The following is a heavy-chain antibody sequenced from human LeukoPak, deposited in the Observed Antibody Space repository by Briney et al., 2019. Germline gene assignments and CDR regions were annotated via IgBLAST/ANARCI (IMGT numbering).Heavy chain of an antibody. V-gene: IGHV4-39*01. CDR3: ARQRRGRYSFHFDY. D-gene: IGHD4-11*01. Sequence: SSETLSLTCTVSGGSISSSSYYWGWIRQPPGKGLEWIGSIYYSGSTYYNPSLKSRVTISVDTSKNQFSLKLSSVPAADTAVYYCARQRRGRYSFHFDYWGQGTLVTVSS. CDR1: GGSISSSSYY. CDR2: IYYSGST. J-gene: IGHJ4*02.